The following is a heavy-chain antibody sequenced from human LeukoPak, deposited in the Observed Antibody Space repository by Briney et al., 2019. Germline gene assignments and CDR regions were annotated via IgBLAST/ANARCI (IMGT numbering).Heavy chain of an antibody. CDR3: ARGHSSSWYRLGWFDP. D-gene: IGHD6-13*01. V-gene: IGHV3-48*03. CDR1: GFTFSSYE. CDR2: ISSSGSTI. J-gene: IGHJ5*02. Sequence: GGSLRLSCAASGFTFSSYEMNWVRQAPGKGLEWVSYISSSGSTIYYADSVKGRFTISRDNAKNSLYLQMNSLRAEDTAVYYCARGHSSSWYRLGWFDPWGQGTLVTVSS.